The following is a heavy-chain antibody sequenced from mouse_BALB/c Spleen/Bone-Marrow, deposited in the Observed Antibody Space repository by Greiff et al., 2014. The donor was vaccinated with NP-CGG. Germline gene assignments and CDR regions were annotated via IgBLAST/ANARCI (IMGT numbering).Heavy chain of an antibody. CDR2: IFPGSGNT. CDR3: AGSIITTGESAMNY. Sequence: QVQLKESGAELARPGASVKLSCKASGYTFTDYYINWVKQRTGQGLEWIGEIFPGSGNTYYSEKFKGKATLTADRSSSTAYMQLSSLTSEDSAVYFCAGSIITTGESAMNYWGQGTSVTVSS. V-gene: IGHV1-77*01. CDR1: GYTFTDYY. D-gene: IGHD2-4*01. J-gene: IGHJ4*01.